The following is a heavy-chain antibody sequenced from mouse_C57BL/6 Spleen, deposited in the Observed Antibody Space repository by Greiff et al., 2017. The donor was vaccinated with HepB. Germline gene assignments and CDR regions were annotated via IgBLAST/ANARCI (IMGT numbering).Heavy chain of an antibody. CDR1: GYTFTDYY. Sequence: EVKLQQSGPELVKPGASVKISCKASGYTFTDYYMNRVKQSHGKSLEWIGDINPNNGGTSYNQKFKGKATLTVDKSSSTAYMELRSLTSEDSAVYYCARWNWDRDYFDYWGQGTTLTVSS. V-gene: IGHV1-26*01. CDR2: INPNNGGT. CDR3: ARWNWDRDYFDY. J-gene: IGHJ2*01. D-gene: IGHD4-1*01.